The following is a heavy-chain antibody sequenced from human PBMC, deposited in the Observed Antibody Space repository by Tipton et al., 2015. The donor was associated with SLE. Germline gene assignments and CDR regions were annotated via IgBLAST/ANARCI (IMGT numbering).Heavy chain of an antibody. J-gene: IGHJ6*02. D-gene: IGHD3-10*01. V-gene: IGHV4-39*07. CDR3: ARILWFREGPQPNGMDV. CDR2: IYYSGSN. Sequence: TLSLTCTVSGGSISSSSYYWGWIRQPPGKGLEWIGSIYYSGSNYYNPSLKSRVTISVDTSKNQFSLKLSSVTAADTAVYYCARILWFREGPQPNGMDVWGQGTTVTVSS. CDR1: GGSISSSSYY.